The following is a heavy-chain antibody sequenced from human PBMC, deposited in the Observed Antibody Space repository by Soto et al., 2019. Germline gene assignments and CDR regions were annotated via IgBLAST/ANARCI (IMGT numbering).Heavy chain of an antibody. J-gene: IGHJ6*02. CDR1: GGSVSSAGYY. V-gene: IGHV4-61*08. CDR3: ARDRFYSGLDV. CDR2: ISYSGST. Sequence: TLSLTCTVSGGSVSSAGYYWSWIRQPPGKGLEWIGHISYSGSTNYNPSLKSRITISVDTSKNQFSLKLSSVTAADTAVYYCARDRFYSGLDVWGQGTTVTVS.